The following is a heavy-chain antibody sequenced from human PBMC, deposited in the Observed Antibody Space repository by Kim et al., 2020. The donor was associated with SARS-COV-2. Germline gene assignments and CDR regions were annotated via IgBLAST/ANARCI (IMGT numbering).Heavy chain of an antibody. CDR2: IYYSGST. CDR1: GGSISSYY. D-gene: IGHD6-13*01. V-gene: IGHV4-59*01. Sequence: SETLSLTCTVSGGSISSYYWSWIRQPPGKGLEWIGYIYYSGSTNYNPSLKSRVTISVDTSKNQFSLKLSSVTAADTAVYYCARVGGSSWYFAYFQHWGQGTLVTVSS. J-gene: IGHJ1*01. CDR3: ARVGGSSWYFAYFQH.